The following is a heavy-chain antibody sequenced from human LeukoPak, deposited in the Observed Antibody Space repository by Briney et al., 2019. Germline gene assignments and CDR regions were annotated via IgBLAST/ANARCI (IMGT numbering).Heavy chain of an antibody. D-gene: IGHD2-15*01. V-gene: IGHV3-7*03. CDR3: ARDPGSIVVVVAAPWFDP. Sequence: GGSLRLSCAASGLTFSSYAMSWVRQAPGKGLEWVANIREDGNKDNYIDSVRGRFTISRDNAKNSLYLQMNSLRAEDTALYYCARDPGSIVVVVAAPWFDPWGQGTLVTVSS. CDR1: GLTFSSYA. J-gene: IGHJ5*02. CDR2: IREDGNKD.